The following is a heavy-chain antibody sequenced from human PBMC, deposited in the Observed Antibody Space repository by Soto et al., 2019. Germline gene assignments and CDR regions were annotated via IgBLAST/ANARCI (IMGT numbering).Heavy chain of an antibody. D-gene: IGHD4-4*01. CDR2: ISAYNGNT. V-gene: IGHV1-18*01. CDR1: GYNFVNYG. CDR3: ARDGATVAALPGGF. J-gene: IGHJ4*02. Sequence: QVQLVQSGTEVRKPGASVKVSCKASGYNFVNYGITWVRQAPGRGVERMGWISAYNGNTDYEQKFKGRITMTTDTSTSTAYLELRSLRSDDTAVYYCARDGATVAALPGGFWGQGTLVSVSS.